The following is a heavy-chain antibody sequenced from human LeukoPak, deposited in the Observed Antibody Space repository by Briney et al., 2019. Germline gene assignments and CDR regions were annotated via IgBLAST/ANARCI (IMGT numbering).Heavy chain of an antibody. CDR2: ISGSGGST. D-gene: IGHD3-10*01. J-gene: IGHJ3*02. CDR3: AKVAKLWRDAFDI. V-gene: IGHV3-23*01. CDR1: GFTFSSYG. Sequence: QSGGSLRLSCAASGFTFSSYGMSWVRQAPGKGLEWVSAISGSGGSTYYADSVKGRFTISRDNSKNTLYLQMNSLRAEDTAVYYCAKVAKLWRDAFDIWGQGTMVTVSS.